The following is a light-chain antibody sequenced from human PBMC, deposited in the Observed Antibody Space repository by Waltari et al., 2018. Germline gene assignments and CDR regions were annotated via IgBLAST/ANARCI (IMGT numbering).Light chain of an antibody. CDR2: GAS. Sequence: IVMTQSPATLSVSPGQSATLSCRASENIRNRLAWYQQKPGQAPRLLIYGASTWATGVPDRFSGSGSETEFTLTITSLQSEDLGVYFCQQYNDWPTFGQGTKVEIK. V-gene: IGKV3-15*01. CDR1: ENIRNR. CDR3: QQYNDWPT. J-gene: IGKJ1*01.